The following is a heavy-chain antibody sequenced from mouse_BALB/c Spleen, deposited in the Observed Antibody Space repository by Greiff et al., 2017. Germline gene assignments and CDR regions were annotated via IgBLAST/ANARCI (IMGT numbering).Heavy chain of an antibody. D-gene: IGHD2-3*01. Sequence: LQQPGSELVRPGASVKLSCKASGYTFTSYWMHWVKQRPGQGLEWIGNIYPGSGSTNYDEKFKSKATLTVDTSSSTAYMQLSSLTSEDSAVYYCTRKSLYDYYAMDYWGQGTSVTVSS. CDR3: TRKSLYDYYAMDY. V-gene: IGHV1S22*01. CDR1: GYTFTSYW. CDR2: IYPGSGST. J-gene: IGHJ4*01.